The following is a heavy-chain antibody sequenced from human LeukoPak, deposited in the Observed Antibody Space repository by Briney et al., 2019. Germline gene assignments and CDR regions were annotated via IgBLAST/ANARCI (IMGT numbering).Heavy chain of an antibody. CDR3: ARVIAVAGIWFDP. D-gene: IGHD6-19*01. V-gene: IGHV4-39*07. CDR2: INHSGST. CDR1: GGSISSSSYY. Sequence: SETLSLTCTVSGGSISSSSYYWSWIRQPPGKGLEWIGEINHSGSTNYNPSLKSRVTISVDTSKNQFSLKLSSVTAADTAVYYCARVIAVAGIWFDPWGQGTLVTVSS. J-gene: IGHJ5*02.